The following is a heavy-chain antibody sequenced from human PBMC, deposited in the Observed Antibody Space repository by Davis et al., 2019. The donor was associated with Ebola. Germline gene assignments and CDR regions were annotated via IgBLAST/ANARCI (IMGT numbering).Heavy chain of an antibody. J-gene: IGHJ4*02. CDR3: ARRANYYDSSVDY. V-gene: IGHV5-51*01. CDR2: IYPGDSDT. D-gene: IGHD3-22*01. CDR1: GYSFTNYW. Sequence: GESLKISCKGSGYSFTNYWIGWVRQMPGKGLEWMGIIYPGDSDTRYSPSFQGQVTISADKSISTAYLQWSSLKASDTAMYYCARRANYYDSSVDYWGQRTPLTVSS.